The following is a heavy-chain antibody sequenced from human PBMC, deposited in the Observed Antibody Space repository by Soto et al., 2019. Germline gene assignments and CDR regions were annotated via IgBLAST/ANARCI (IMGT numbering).Heavy chain of an antibody. V-gene: IGHV3-23*01. Sequence: EVQLLESGGALVQPGGSLRLSCAASGFAFSAYAMNWVRHTPGKGLEWVSSVSGTGRTTYHAASVKGRFTMTSENSNDTAYLKMKSPRANDTSVYYRTKNVLYCGGGSGVGGASYTLDPWGQGTLVTVPS. CDR1: GFAFSAYA. CDR2: VSGTGRTT. D-gene: IGHD2-15*01. J-gene: IGHJ5*02. CDR3: TKNVLYCGGGSGVGGASYTLDP.